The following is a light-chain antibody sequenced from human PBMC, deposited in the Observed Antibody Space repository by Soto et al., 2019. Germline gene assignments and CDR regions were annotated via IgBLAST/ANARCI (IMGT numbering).Light chain of an antibody. CDR3: QQYDASPLT. V-gene: IGKV3-20*01. Sequence: EIVLTQAPGTLSSSSRAIITLSFRASQSLSTASLAWYQQKPGQTPRLVIYAASIRDTDITDRFNGSGSGTDFALTISRLEPEDFALYYCQQYDASPLTFGPGTKVDIK. J-gene: IGKJ3*01. CDR1: QSLSTAS. CDR2: AAS.